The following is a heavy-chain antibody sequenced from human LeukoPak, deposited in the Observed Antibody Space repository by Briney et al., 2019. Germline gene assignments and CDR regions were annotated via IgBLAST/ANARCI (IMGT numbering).Heavy chain of an antibody. J-gene: IGHJ4*02. V-gene: IGHV4-4*07. Sequence: ASETLSLTCTVSGGSISRYYWSWIRQPAGKGLEWIGRIYTSGSTNYNPALKSRVTMAINISKNQFSPKLGSVTAAETAVYYCAGGPIVGAPHFDYWGQGILVTVSS. CDR3: AGGPIVGAPHFDY. CDR1: GGSISRYY. D-gene: IGHD1-26*01. CDR2: IYTSGST.